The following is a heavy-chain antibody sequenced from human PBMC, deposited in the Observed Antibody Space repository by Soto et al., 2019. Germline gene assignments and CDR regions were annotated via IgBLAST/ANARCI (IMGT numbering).Heavy chain of an antibody. CDR1: GFTFSSYA. Sequence: EVQLLESGGGLVQPGGSLRLSCAASGFTFSSYAMSWVRQAPGKGLEWVSAISGSGVSTYYADSVKGRFTISRDNSKNTLYLQMNSLRAEDTAVYYCAKDKDYDILTGYSADAFDIWGQGTMVTVSS. V-gene: IGHV3-23*01. D-gene: IGHD3-9*01. J-gene: IGHJ3*02. CDR2: ISGSGVST. CDR3: AKDKDYDILTGYSADAFDI.